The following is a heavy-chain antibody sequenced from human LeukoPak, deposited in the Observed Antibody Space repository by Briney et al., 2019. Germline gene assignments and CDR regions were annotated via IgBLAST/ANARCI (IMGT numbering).Heavy chain of an antibody. CDR2: IAGSGVST. CDR3: AKRDFDDHFDY. Sequence: PGGSLRLSCAASGFTFSSYAMSWVRQAPGKGLEWVSAIAGSGVSTYYVDSVKGRFTISRDNSKNTLYLQMNSLRAEDTAVYYCAKRDFDDHFDYWGQGTLVTVSS. D-gene: IGHD3-9*01. J-gene: IGHJ4*02. V-gene: IGHV3-23*01. CDR1: GFTFSSYA.